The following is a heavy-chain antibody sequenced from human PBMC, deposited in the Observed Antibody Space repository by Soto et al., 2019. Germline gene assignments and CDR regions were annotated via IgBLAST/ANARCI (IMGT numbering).Heavy chain of an antibody. CDR3: ARRDTSGFLRYFDN. D-gene: IGHD3-3*01. V-gene: IGHV1-69*06. J-gene: IGHJ4*02. CDR2: IVPNVGTV. Sequence: ASVKVSCKASGGTLSSFLNYPINWVRQAPGQGLEWMGGIVPNVGTVNYAQKFQGRVTITADKSTGTAYMEVSSLRSEDTALYYCARRDTSGFLRYFDNWGQGTLVTVSS. CDR1: GGTLSSFLNYP.